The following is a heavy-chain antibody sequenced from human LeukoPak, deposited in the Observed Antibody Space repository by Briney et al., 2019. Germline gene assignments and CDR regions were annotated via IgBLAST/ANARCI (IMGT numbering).Heavy chain of an antibody. V-gene: IGHV3-48*03. CDR2: ISSSGSTI. CDR1: GFTFSSYE. Sequence: PGGSLRLSCAASGFTFSSYEMNWVRQAPGKGLEWVSYISSSGSTIYYADSVKGRFTISRDDAKNSLYLQMNSLRAEDTAVYYCARDNGDSSDYWGQGTLVTVSS. J-gene: IGHJ4*02. D-gene: IGHD4-17*01. CDR3: ARDNGDSSDY.